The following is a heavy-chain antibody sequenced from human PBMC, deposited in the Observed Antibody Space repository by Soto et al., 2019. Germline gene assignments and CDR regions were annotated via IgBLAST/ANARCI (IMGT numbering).Heavy chain of an antibody. CDR3: ARAPSTYYYDSSGYPGSSYYYGMDV. CDR1: GYTFTGYY. J-gene: IGHJ6*02. CDR2: INPNSGGT. Sequence: ASVKVSCKASGYTFTGYYMHWVRQAPGQGLEWMGWINPNSGGTNYAQKFQGWVTMTRDTSISTAYMELSRLRSDDTAVYYCARAPSTYYYDSSGYPGSSYYYGMDVWGQGTTVPVSS. V-gene: IGHV1-2*04. D-gene: IGHD3-22*01.